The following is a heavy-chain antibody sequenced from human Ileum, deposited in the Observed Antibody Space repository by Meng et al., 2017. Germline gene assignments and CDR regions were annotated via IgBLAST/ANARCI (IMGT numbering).Heavy chain of an antibody. CDR2: IYDSGST. J-gene: IGHJ4*02. V-gene: IGHV4-31*03. CDR3: ARGGTAYFDY. D-gene: IGHD1-1*01. Sequence: QVQLQESGPGLVKPSQTLSLTCTVSGGFISSGGYYWSWIRQHPGKGLEWIGYIYDSGSTYYNPSLKSRIAISGDTSKNQFSLNLSSVTAADTAVYYFARGGTAYFDYWGQGTLVTVSS. CDR1: GGFISSGGYY.